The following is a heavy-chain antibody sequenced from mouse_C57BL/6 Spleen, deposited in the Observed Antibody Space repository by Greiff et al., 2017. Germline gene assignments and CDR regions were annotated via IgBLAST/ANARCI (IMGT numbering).Heavy chain of an antibody. D-gene: IGHD1-1*01. CDR2: IDPSDSYT. V-gene: IGHV1-59*01. J-gene: IGHJ2*01. CDR3: ARWGITTVVEPDY. CDR1: GYTFTSYW. Sequence: QVQLQQPGAELVRPGTSVKLSCKASGYTFTSYWMHWVKQRPGQGLEWIGVIDPSDSYTNYNQKFKGKATLTVDTSSSTAYMPLSSLTSEDSAVYYCARWGITTVVEPDYWGQGTTLTVSS.